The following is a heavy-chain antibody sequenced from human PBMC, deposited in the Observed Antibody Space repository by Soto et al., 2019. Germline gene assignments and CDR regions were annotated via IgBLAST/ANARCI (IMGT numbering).Heavy chain of an antibody. V-gene: IGHV3-74*01. D-gene: IGHD6-19*01. Sequence: GGSLRLSCAASGFTFSNYWMHWVRQAPGKGLVWVSRINSDGSTTSHADSVKGRFTISRDNAKNTLYLQMNSLRAEDTAVYYYARLPGYSTGWTPFDFWGQGTQVTVSS. CDR1: GFTFSNYW. CDR2: INSDGSTT. CDR3: ARLPGYSTGWTPFDF. J-gene: IGHJ4*02.